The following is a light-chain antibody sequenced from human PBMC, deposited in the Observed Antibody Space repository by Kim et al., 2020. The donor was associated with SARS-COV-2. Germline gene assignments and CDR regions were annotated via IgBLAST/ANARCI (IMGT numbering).Light chain of an antibody. J-gene: IGLJ3*02. CDR1: SSDIGNFNS. CDR2: DVS. Sequence: QSALTQPASVSGSPGQSITISCTGSSSDIGNFNSVSWIQQYPGRVPKLLTYDVSVRSSGVSGRFSASKSDNTASLTISGLQAEDEAVYYCTSYTISNAWVFGGGTQLTVL. V-gene: IGLV2-14*03. CDR3: TSYTISNAWV.